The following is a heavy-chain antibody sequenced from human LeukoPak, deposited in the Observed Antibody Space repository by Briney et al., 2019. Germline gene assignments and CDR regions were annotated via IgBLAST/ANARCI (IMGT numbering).Heavy chain of an antibody. CDR2: INPNSGGT. D-gene: IGHD5-12*01. CDR3: ARDLDIVAAITGRFDP. CDR1: GYTFTGYY. V-gene: IGHV1-2*02. J-gene: IGHJ5*02. Sequence: ASVKVSCKASGYTFTGYYMHWVRQAPGQGLEWMGWINPNSGGTNYAQKFQGRVTMTRDTSISTAYMELNRLRSDDTAVYYCARDLDIVAAITGRFDPWGQGTLVTVSS.